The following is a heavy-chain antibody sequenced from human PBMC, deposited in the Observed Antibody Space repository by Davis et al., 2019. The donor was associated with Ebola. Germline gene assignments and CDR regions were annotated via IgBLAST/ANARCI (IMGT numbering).Heavy chain of an antibody. Sequence: GGSLRLSCSASGFTFSSYAMHWVRQAPGKGLESASRISTNGETTYYAESVKGRFTISRDNSKDTLYLQMRSLRIEDTAVYYCVKDRFTVVVVHGGFDFWGQGALVTVSS. D-gene: IGHD2-15*01. J-gene: IGHJ4*02. CDR2: ISTNGETT. CDR3: VKDRFTVVVVHGGFDF. V-gene: IGHV3-64D*06. CDR1: GFTFSSYA.